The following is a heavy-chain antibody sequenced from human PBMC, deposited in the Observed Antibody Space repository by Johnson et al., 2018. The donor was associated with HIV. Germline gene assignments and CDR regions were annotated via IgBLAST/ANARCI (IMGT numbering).Heavy chain of an antibody. CDR3: AGGYYDSSGLDAFDI. CDR2: ISYDGSNK. V-gene: IGHV3-30*04. Sequence: QVQLVESGGGVVQPGRSLRLSCAASGFTFSSYAMHWVRQAPGKGLAWVAVISYDGSNKYYADSVKGRFTISRDNSKNTLYLQMNSLRAEDTAVYYCAGGYYDSSGLDAFDIWGQGTMVTVSS. J-gene: IGHJ3*02. D-gene: IGHD3-22*01. CDR1: GFTFSSYA.